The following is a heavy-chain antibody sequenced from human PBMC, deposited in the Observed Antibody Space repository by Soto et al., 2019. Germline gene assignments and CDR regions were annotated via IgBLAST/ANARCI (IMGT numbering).Heavy chain of an antibody. D-gene: IGHD1-1*01. CDR1: GFTFGTYA. Sequence: QVQLVESGGGVFQPGRSLRLSCVASGFTFGTYAIHWVRQAPGKGLQWVALISYEGSNTYYADSVKGRFTVSRDNSKSTLYLQMNSLRPEDTGVYYCARVTPGNNLYYFSGMDVWGQGTSVTVSS. CDR2: ISYEGSNT. J-gene: IGHJ6*02. V-gene: IGHV3-30-3*01. CDR3: ARVTPGNNLYYFSGMDV.